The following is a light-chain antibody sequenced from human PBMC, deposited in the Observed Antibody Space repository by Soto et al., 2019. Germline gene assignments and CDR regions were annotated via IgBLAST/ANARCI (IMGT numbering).Light chain of an antibody. CDR2: GAS. CDR1: QSISSTH. V-gene: IGKV3-20*01. Sequence: EIVLTQSPDTLSLSPGERATLSCRASQSISSTHLVWYQQKPGQAPSLLIFGASSRATGIPDRFSGSGSGTDFTLTISRLKPEDSAVYYCQQYGRSPRGTFGQGTKVDIK. J-gene: IGKJ1*01. CDR3: QQYGRSPRGT.